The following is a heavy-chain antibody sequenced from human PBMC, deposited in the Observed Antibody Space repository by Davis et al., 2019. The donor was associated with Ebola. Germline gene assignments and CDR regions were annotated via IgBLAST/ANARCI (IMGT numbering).Heavy chain of an antibody. V-gene: IGHV1-46*01. D-gene: IGHD2-15*01. CDR3: ARAPAPRYCSGGSCSWGWFDP. CDR2: INPSGGST. CDR1: GYTFTSYY. J-gene: IGHJ5*02. Sequence: ASVKVSCKASGYTFTSYYMHWVRQAPGQGLEWMGIINPSGGSTSYAQKFQGRVTMTRDTSISTAYMELSRLRSDDTAVYYCARAPAPRYCSGGSCSWGWFDPWGQGTLVTVSS.